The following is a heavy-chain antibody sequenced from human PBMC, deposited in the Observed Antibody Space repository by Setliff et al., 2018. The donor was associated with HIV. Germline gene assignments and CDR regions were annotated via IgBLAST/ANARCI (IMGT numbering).Heavy chain of an antibody. V-gene: IGHV4-39*07. CDR3: ARAYGSERLNWFDP. J-gene: IGHJ5*02. D-gene: IGHD3-10*01. CDR2: LYHSGST. Sequence: PSETLSLTCTVSGGSLSTSSFYWGWIRQPPGKGLEWIGSLYHSGSTYYNPPLKSRVTISVNTSKNQISLRLRSVTAADTAVYYCARAYGSERLNWFDPWGQGTLVTISS. CDR1: GGSLSTSSFY.